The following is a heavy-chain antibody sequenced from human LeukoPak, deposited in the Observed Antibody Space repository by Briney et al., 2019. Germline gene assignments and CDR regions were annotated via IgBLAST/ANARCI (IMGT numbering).Heavy chain of an antibody. D-gene: IGHD3-22*01. CDR3: ARARGDYYDSSGYYSAFDY. V-gene: IGHV4-34*01. Sequence: SETLSLTCAVYGGPFSGYYWSWIRQPPGKGLEWIGEINHSGSANYNPPLKSRVTISVDMSKNQFSLKLSSVTAADTAVYYCARARGDYYDSSGYYSAFDYWGQGTLVTVSS. CDR1: GGPFSGYY. J-gene: IGHJ4*02. CDR2: INHSGSA.